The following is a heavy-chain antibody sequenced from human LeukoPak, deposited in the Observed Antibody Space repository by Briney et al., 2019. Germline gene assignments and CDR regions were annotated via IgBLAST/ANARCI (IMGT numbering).Heavy chain of an antibody. D-gene: IGHD1-26*01. V-gene: IGHV3-30-3*02. J-gene: IGHJ4*02. CDR2: ISFDGAYR. Sequence: GGSLRLSCAASGFTSSAIHWVRQSPGKGLEWLAIISFDGAYRYYADSVKGRFTISRDNSKNTMYLQMNSLRDEDTAVYYCAKKGAVGPTTGNYFDSWGQGTLVTVSS. CDR1: GFTSSA. CDR3: AKKGAVGPTTGNYFDS.